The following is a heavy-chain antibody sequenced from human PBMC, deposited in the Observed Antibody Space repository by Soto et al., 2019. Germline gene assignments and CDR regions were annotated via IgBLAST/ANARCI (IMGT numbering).Heavy chain of an antibody. CDR2: MNPNSGNT. CDR1: GYTFGNND. J-gene: IGHJ5*02. CDR3: ARMATSGTLNWFDP. Sequence: ASVKVSCKASGYTFGNNDISWVRQATGQGLEWMGWMNPNSGNTGYAQKFQGRVSMTRNTSITTAYLELSSLRSDDTAIYYCARMATSGTLNWFDPWCQGTLVTVSS. V-gene: IGHV1-8*01.